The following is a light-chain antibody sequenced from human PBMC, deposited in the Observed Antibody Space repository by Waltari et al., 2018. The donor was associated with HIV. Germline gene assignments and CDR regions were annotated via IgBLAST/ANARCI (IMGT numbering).Light chain of an antibody. CDR3: LLSYSGVRV. V-gene: IGLV7-46*01. Sequence: QVVVTQEPSLSVSPGGTVTVTCASVTGSVSTNHYTHWIQLKPGQAPRTLIYDTEKRHPWAPGRFAGSLIGGRAALMLAGALPDDEADYYCLLSYSGVRVFGGGTKLTV. CDR1: TGSVSTNHY. CDR2: DTE. J-gene: IGLJ3*02.